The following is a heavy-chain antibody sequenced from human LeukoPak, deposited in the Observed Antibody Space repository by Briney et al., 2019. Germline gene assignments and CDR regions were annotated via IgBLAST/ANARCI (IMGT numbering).Heavy chain of an antibody. CDR3: VRYVVSGPGIYYFDY. D-gene: IGHD3-10*01. CDR2: INYSGST. Sequence: PSETLSLACTVSGGSISSSSHFWSWLRQPPGKGLEWIASINYSGSTYYNPSLKSRVTISVDTSKNQFSLKLSSVTAADTAVFYCVRYVVSGPGIYYFDYWGQGTLVTVSS. J-gene: IGHJ4*02. V-gene: IGHV4-39*01. CDR1: GGSISSSSHF.